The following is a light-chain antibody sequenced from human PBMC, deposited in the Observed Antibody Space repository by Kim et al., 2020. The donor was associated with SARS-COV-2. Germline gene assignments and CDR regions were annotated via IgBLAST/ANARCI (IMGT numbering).Light chain of an antibody. V-gene: IGLV3-21*04. CDR1: KIGNKN. CDR3: QVWDSGSDHVV. Sequence: PGRTAAITCGGNKIGNKNVHWYQHKPGQAPLLVISYDSDRPAGIPDQFSGSNSGNTATLTIRRVEAGDEADYYCQVWDSGSDHVVFGGGTQLTVL. J-gene: IGLJ2*01. CDR2: YDS.